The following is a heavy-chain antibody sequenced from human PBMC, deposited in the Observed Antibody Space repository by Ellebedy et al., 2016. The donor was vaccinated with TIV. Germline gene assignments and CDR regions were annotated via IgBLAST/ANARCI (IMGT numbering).Heavy chain of an antibody. V-gene: IGHV4-38-2*01. D-gene: IGHD2-2*02. J-gene: IGHJ4*02. CDR1: GSSISSGYY. CDR2: MYHSGST. CDR3: AKWTVGYCSSASCYTGDY. Sequence: MPGGSLRLSCSVSGSSISSGYYWGWIRQPPGRGLEWIGSMYHSGSTYFSPSLKSRVTMSVDTSKNQFSLRLSSVTAADTAVYYCAKWTVGYCSSASCYTGDYWGQGTRVTVSS.